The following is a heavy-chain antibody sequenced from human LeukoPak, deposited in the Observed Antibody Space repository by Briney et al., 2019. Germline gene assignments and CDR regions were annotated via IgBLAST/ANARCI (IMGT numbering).Heavy chain of an antibody. CDR1: GFTFSSYA. CDR2: ISYDGSNK. V-gene: IGHV3-30*04. Sequence: GGSLRLSCAASGFTFSSYAIHWVRQAPGRGLQWVAVISYDGSNKYYADSVKGRFTISRDNSKNTLYLQMNSLRAEDAAVYYCMRGYNSSPGGYFDCWGQGALVTVSS. J-gene: IGHJ4*02. D-gene: IGHD6-6*01. CDR3: MRGYNSSPGGYFDC.